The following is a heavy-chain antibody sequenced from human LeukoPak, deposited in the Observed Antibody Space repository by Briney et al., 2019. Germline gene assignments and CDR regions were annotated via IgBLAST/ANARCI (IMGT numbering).Heavy chain of an antibody. CDR3: ARLFSTAHY. V-gene: IGHV3-48*03. CDR1: GFPFSSYE. J-gene: IGHJ4*02. Sequence: GGSLRLSCAVSGFPFSSYEMNWVRQAPGKGLEWVSLVSSSGSTIYYADSVKGRFTISRDNAKNSLYLQMNSLRAEDTAVYYCARLFSTAHYWGQGALVTVSS. D-gene: IGHD2-21*01. CDR2: VSSSGSTI.